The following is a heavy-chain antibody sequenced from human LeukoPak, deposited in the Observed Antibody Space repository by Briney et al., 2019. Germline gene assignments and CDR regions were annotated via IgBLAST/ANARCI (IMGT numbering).Heavy chain of an antibody. V-gene: IGHV3-21*01. CDR2: ISSSSSYI. Sequence: PGGSLRLSCAASGFTFSSYSMNWVRQTPGKGLEWVSSISSSSSYIYYADSVKGRFTISRDNAKNSLYLQMNSLRAEDTAVYYCASDNSSGWYYFDYWGQGTLVTVSS. D-gene: IGHD6-19*01. CDR3: ASDNSSGWYYFDY. J-gene: IGHJ4*02. CDR1: GFTFSSYS.